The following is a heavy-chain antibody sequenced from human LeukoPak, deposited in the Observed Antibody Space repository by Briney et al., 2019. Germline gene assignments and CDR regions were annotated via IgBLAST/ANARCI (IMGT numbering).Heavy chain of an antibody. CDR1: GYTFTSYD. V-gene: IGHV1-69*13. CDR3: ARGYCSGGSCYYRDFDY. D-gene: IGHD2-15*01. J-gene: IGHJ4*02. CDR2: IIPIFGTA. Sequence: SVKVSCKASGYTFTSYDINWVRQAPGQGLEWMGGIIPIFGTANYAQKFQGRVTITADESTSTAYMELSSLRSEDTAVYYCARGYCSGGSCYYRDFDYWGQGTLVTVSS.